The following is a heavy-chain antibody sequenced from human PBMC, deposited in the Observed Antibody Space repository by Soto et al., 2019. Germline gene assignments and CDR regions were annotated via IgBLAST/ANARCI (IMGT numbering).Heavy chain of an antibody. V-gene: IGHV3-7*01. CDR1: GFTVKDYW. J-gene: IGHJ5*02. CDR2: IKPDESEK. CDR3: VRGGSNYAS. Sequence: GGSLRLSCTSSGFTVKDYWMTWVRQAPGKGLEWVARIKPDESEKKYADSVKGRFSISRDNAKNSMYLQMDSLRGEDTAVYYCVRGGSNYASWGQGTLVTVSS. D-gene: IGHD4-4*01.